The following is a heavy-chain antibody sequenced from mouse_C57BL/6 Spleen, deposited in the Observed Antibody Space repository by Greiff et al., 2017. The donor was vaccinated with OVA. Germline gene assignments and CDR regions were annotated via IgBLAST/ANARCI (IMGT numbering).Heavy chain of an antibody. CDR2: IRSKSNNYAT. D-gene: IGHD1-1*01. J-gene: IGHJ3*01. V-gene: IGHV10-1*01. Sequence: EVKLVESGGGLVQPKGSLKLSCAASGFSFNTYAMNWVRQAPGKGLEWVARIRSKSNNYATYYADSVKDRFTISRDDSESRLYLQMNNLKTEDTAMYVCVRGGYGSSYVGFAYWGQGTLVTVSA. CDR1: GFSFNTYA. CDR3: VRGGYGSSYVGFAY.